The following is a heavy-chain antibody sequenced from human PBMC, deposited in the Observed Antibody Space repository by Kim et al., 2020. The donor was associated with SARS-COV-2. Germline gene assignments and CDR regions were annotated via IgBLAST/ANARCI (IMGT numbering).Heavy chain of an antibody. Sequence: SVKVSCKASGGTFSSYAISWVRQAPGQGLEWMGGIIPIFGTANYAQKFQGRVTITADESTSTAYMELSSLRSEDTAVYYCARGTSSSWYSPLYYYYGMDVWGQGTTVTVSS. V-gene: IGHV1-69*13. D-gene: IGHD6-13*01. CDR2: IIPIFGTA. J-gene: IGHJ6*02. CDR3: ARGTSSSWYSPLYYYYGMDV. CDR1: GGTFSSYA.